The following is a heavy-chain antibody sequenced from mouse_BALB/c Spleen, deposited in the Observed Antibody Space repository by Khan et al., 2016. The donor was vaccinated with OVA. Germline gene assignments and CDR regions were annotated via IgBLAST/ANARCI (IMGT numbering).Heavy chain of an antibody. CDR2: INSNGGST. CDR3: ARMARTIN. CDR1: GFTFSSYG. J-gene: IGHJ2*01. Sequence: EVQLVESGGGLVQPGGSLKLSCAASGFTFSSYGMSWVRQTPDKRLELVATINSNGGSTYYPDSVKGRFTISRETAKNTLYLQMSSLKSEDTAMYYCARMARTINWGQGTTLTVSS. V-gene: IGHV5-6-3*01.